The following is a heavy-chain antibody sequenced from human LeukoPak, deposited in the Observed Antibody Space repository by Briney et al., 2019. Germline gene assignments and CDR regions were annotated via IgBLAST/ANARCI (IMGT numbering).Heavy chain of an antibody. D-gene: IGHD3-10*01. CDR2: MYTSGNT. Sequence: SETLSLTCTVSGDSFNSYYWSWIRQPAGKGLEWIGRMYTSGNTNYNPSLKSRVTMSVDTSKTQFSLKLSSVTAADTAVYYCARGITMVRGVITGPFDYWGQGTLVTVSS. V-gene: IGHV4-4*07. CDR1: GDSFNSYY. CDR3: ARGITMVRGVITGPFDY. J-gene: IGHJ4*02.